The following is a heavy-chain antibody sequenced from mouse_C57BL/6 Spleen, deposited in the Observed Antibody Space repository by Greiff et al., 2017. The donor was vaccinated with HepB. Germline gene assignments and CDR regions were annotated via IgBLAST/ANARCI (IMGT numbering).Heavy chain of an antibody. CDR1: GFTFSSYA. CDR3: TRGSSYGNWFAY. CDR2: ISSGGDYI. Sequence: EVQGVESGEGLVKPGGSLKLSCAASGFTFSSYAMSWVRQTPEKRLEWVAYISSGGDYIYYADTVKGRFTISRDNARNTLYLQMSSLKSEDTAMYYCTRGSSYGNWFAYWGQGTLVTVSA. J-gene: IGHJ3*01. V-gene: IGHV5-9-1*02. D-gene: IGHD2-1*01.